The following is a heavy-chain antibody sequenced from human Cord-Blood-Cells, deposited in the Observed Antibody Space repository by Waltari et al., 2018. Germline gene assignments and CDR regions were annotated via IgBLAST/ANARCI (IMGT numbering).Heavy chain of an antibody. V-gene: IGHV4-39*01. CDR3: ARQRCSSTSCYMGGWFDP. J-gene: IGHJ5*02. Sequence: QLQLQESGPGLVKPSETLSLTCTVSGGSISSSSYYWGWIRQPPGTGREWIGSIYYSGSNYHNPSTKDPLPISGDTSKNQFPLKLNSVTAADTAVYYCARQRCSSTSCYMGGWFDPWGQGTLVTVSS. CDR1: GGSISSSSYY. CDR2: IYYSGSN. D-gene: IGHD2-2*02.